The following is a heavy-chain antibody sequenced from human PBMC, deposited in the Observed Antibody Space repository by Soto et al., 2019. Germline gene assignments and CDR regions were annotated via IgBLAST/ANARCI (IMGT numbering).Heavy chain of an antibody. D-gene: IGHD5-12*01. CDR3: ARALSGYVT. V-gene: IGHV1-3*01. Sequence: ASVKVSSKASGITFSSYALHSLRHSPGQRLEWMGWINAGNGDTRYSQIFQGRVTLTRDTSASTVYLDLSSLRSEDTAIYYFARALSGYVTWGQGTLVT. J-gene: IGHJ5*02. CDR1: GITFSSYA. CDR2: INAGNGDT.